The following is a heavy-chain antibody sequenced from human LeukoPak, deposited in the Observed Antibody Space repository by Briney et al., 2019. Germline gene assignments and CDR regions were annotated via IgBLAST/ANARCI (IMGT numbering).Heavy chain of an antibody. V-gene: IGHV1-2*02. CDR2: INPNSGGT. CDR3: ARGGDYAFDY. CDR1: GYRVTSYG. Sequence: ASVKVSCKASGYRVTSYGISWVRQAPGQGLEWMGWINPNSGGTDYAQKFQGRVTMTRDTSISTAYMELSRLRSDDTAVYYCARGGDYAFDYWGQGTLVTVSS. D-gene: IGHD4-17*01. J-gene: IGHJ4*02.